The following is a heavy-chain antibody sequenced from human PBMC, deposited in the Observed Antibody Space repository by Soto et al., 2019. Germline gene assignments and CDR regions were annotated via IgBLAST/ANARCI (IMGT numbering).Heavy chain of an antibody. J-gene: IGHJ3*02. V-gene: IGHV4-34*01. CDR2: INHSGST. CDR1: GGSFSGYY. Sequence: QVQLQQWGAGLLKPSETLSLTCAVYGGSFSGYYWSWIRQPPRKGLEWIGEINHSGSTNYNPTITSRVTISVDTSKHQFSLKLTSVTGADTAVYYCARVGYSSSWYRRGAFDIWGQGTMVTVSS. D-gene: IGHD6-13*01. CDR3: ARVGYSSSWYRRGAFDI.